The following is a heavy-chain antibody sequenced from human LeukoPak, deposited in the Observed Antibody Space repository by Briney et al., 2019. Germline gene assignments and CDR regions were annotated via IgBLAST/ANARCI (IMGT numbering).Heavy chain of an antibody. CDR1: GFTFSSYD. D-gene: IGHD3-10*01. J-gene: IGHJ4*02. Sequence: PGGSLRPSCAASGFTFSSYDMHWVRQATGKGLEWVSVIGSAGETYYSGSVKGRFTVSRETAKSSLYLQMNSLRAEDTAVYYCAREQSYYTSGSYYNVLDYWGQGTLVTVSS. CDR3: AREQSYYTSGSYYNVLDY. V-gene: IGHV3-13*04. CDR2: IGSAGET.